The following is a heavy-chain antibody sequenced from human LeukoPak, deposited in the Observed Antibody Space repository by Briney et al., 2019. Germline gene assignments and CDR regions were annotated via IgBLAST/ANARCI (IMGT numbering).Heavy chain of an antibody. D-gene: IGHD3-16*01. CDR3: ARDGMGALYYFGMDV. CDR2: IYYNGST. J-gene: IGHJ6*02. CDR1: GGSVSGSSYY. Sequence: PSETLSLTCTVSGGSVSGSSYYWSWIRQPPGKGLEWIGYIYYNGSTYYNPSLKSRVTISVGTSRKQFLLKLSSVTAADTAVYYCARDGMGALYYFGMDVWGQGTTVTVSS. V-gene: IGHV4-61*01.